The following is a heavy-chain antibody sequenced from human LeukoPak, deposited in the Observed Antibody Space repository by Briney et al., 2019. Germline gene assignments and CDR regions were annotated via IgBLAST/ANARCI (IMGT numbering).Heavy chain of an antibody. CDR1: GGSFSGYY. D-gene: IGHD3-9*01. J-gene: IGHJ5*02. CDR3: ARGYQTYYDILTGYYKGNWFDP. Sequence: PSETLSLTCAVSGGSFSGYYWSWIRQPPGKGLEWIGEINHSGSTNYNPSLKSRVTISVDTSKNQFSLKLSSVTAADTAVYYCARGYQTYYDILTGYYKGNWFDPWGQGTLVTVSS. V-gene: IGHV4-34*01. CDR2: INHSGST.